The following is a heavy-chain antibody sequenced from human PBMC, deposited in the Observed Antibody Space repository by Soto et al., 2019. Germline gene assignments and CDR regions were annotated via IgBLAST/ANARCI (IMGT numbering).Heavy chain of an antibody. D-gene: IGHD5-18*01. CDR1: GYTFSVYY. V-gene: IGHV1-2*02. J-gene: IGHJ6*02. Sequence: ASVNVSCKAAGYTFSVYYMHLVRQAPGQGLEWMGWINPNSGGTNYAQKFQGRVTMTRDTSISTAYMELSRLRSDDTAVYYCAREGVTYYYYGMDVWGQGTTVTVSS. CDR3: AREGVTYYYYGMDV. CDR2: INPNSGGT.